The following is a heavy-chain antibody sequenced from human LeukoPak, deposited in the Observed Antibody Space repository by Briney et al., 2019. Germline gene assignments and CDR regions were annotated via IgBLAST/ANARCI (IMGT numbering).Heavy chain of an antibody. V-gene: IGHV4-59*01. J-gene: IGHJ4*02. CDR3: ARVVQDIVVVPAAMATFDY. Sequence: SETLSLTCTVSGGSISSYYWSWIRQPPGKGLEWIGYIHYSGSTNYNPSLKSRVTISVDTSKNQFSLKLSSVTAADTAVYYCARVVQDIVVVPAAMATFDYWGQGTLVTVSS. D-gene: IGHD2-2*01. CDR1: GGSISSYY. CDR2: IHYSGST.